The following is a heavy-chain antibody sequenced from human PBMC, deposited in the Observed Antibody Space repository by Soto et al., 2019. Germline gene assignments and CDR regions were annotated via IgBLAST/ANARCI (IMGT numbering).Heavy chain of an antibody. CDR1: GGFISSSTNY. J-gene: IGHJ4*02. CDR2: TYYSGST. CDR3: SRVRFVETYRKETFYYFDY. Sequence: SETLSLTCTVSGGFISSSTNYWGWIRQPPGKALESIGTTYYSGSTSYNPSLESRLTISVDTSKNQFSLRLTSVTAADTAMYYCSRVRFVETYRKETFYYFDYWGQGSLVTVAS. V-gene: IGHV4-39*01. D-gene: IGHD2-21*01.